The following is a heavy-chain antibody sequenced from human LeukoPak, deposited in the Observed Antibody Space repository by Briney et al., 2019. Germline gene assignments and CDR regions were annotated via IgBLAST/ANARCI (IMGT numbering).Heavy chain of an antibody. CDR2: INTSGST. CDR1: GGSISSYY. D-gene: IGHD6-25*01. Sequence: SETLSLTCTVSGGSISSYYWSWIRQSAGKGLEWIGRINTSGSTNYNPSLRSRVTMSVNTSKNQFSLNLTSVTAADTAVYSCAREGGDPRWLDPWGQGTLVTVSS. J-gene: IGHJ5*02. CDR3: AREGGDPRWLDP. V-gene: IGHV4-4*07.